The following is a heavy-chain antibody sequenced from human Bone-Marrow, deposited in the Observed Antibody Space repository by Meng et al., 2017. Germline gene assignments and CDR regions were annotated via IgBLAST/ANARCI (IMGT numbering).Heavy chain of an antibody. J-gene: IGHJ5*02. Sequence: QLQLQESGPGLVKPSETLSLTCTVSVGSISSSSYYRGWICRPPGKGLEWIGSIYYSGSTYYNPSLKSRVTISVDTSKNQFSLKLSSVTAADTAVYYCARQGFLEWLLYRGNWFDPWGQGTLVTVSS. CDR2: IYYSGST. CDR3: ARQGFLEWLLYRGNWFDP. D-gene: IGHD3-3*01. V-gene: IGHV4-39*01. CDR1: VGSISSSSYY.